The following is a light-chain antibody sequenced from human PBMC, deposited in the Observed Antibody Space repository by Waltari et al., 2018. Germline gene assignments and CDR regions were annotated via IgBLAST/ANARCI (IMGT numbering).Light chain of an antibody. CDR2: GAS. CDR1: QSVTRA. V-gene: IGKV3-20*01. J-gene: IGKJ1*01. Sequence: DIVLTQSPGTLSLSPGESVTLSCRTSQSVTRALAWYQQKPGQAPRLLIYGASNRATGIPDRFSGSGSGTDFSLTISSLEPEDFAVYYCQHYLRLPVTFGQGTKVEVK. CDR3: QHYLRLPVT.